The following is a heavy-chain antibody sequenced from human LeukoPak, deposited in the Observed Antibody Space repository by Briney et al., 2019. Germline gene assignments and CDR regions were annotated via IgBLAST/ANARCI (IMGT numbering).Heavy chain of an antibody. CDR1: GFTFSSYW. J-gene: IGHJ6*02. CDR2: IKQDGSEK. CDR3: ARGYFDWSPGDYGMDV. V-gene: IGHV3-7*01. Sequence: GGSLRLSCAASGFTFSSYWMSWVRQAPGKGPEWVANIKQDGSEKYYVDSVKGRFTISRDNAKNSLYLQMNSLRAEDTAVYYCARGYFDWSPGDYGMDVWGQGTTVTVSS. D-gene: IGHD3-9*01.